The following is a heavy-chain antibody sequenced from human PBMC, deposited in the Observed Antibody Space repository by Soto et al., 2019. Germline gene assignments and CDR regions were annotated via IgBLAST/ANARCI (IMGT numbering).Heavy chain of an antibody. Sequence: PGGSLRLSCAASGFAFSSSGMHWVRQAPDKGLEWVALISYDGSNQYYADSVKGRFTISRDNSKNTLFLQMNSLRADDTAVYYCAKDQASGQGSFDSWGQGTLVTVSS. J-gene: IGHJ4*02. V-gene: IGHV3-30*18. CDR2: ISYDGSNQ. CDR3: AKDQASGQGSFDS. CDR1: GFAFSSSG.